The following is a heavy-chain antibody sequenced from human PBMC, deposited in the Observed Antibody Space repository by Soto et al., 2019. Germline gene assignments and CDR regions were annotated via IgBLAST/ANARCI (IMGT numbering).Heavy chain of an antibody. Sequence: SVKVSCKASGGTFGSYAISWVRQAPGQGLEWMGGIIPIFGTANYAQKFQGRVTITADESTSTAYMELSSLRSEDTAVYYCARVAVAGTNYFAYWGQGSLVTVSS. CDR1: GGTFGSYA. V-gene: IGHV1-69*13. J-gene: IGHJ4*02. CDR2: IIPIFGTA. D-gene: IGHD6-19*01. CDR3: ARVAVAGTNYFAY.